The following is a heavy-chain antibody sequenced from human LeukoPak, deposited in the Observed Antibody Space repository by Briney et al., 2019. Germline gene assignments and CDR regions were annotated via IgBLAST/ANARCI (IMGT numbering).Heavy chain of an antibody. V-gene: IGHV1-18*01. CDR3: ARVYYYSGYDSPFDY. CDR2: IRAYTGYT. J-gene: IGHJ4*02. D-gene: IGHD5-12*01. CDR1: GYTFTFYG. Sequence: VKVSCKASGYTFTFYGISWVRQAPGQGLEWMGWIRAYTGYTNYAQDLQGRVTMTTDTSTSTAYMELRSLRSDDTAVYYCARVYYYSGYDSPFDYWGQGTLVTVSS.